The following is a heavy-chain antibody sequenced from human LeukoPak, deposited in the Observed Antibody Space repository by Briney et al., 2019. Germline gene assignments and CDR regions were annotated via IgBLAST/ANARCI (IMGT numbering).Heavy chain of an antibody. V-gene: IGHV3-33*01. CDR3: AREGLTTSPNNALDI. D-gene: IGHD1/OR15-1a*01. Sequence: GGSLRLSCEASGFTFSSYGMHWVRQAPGKGLEWVAVIWSDEKKKYYADSVKGRFTISRDNFKSTLFLQVNSLRVEDTAVYYCAREGLTTSPNNALDIWGQGTTVTVLS. CDR1: GFTFSSYG. CDR2: IWSDEKKK. J-gene: IGHJ3*02.